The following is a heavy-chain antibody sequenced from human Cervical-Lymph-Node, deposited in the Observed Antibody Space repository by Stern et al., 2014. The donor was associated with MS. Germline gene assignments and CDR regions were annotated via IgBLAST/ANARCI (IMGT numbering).Heavy chain of an antibody. D-gene: IGHD5-24*01. CDR3: AHTDMATVDYYFDY. CDR1: GFSLSTSGVG. Sequence: QVTLRESGPTLVKPTQTLTLTCTFSGFSLSTSGVGVGWIRQPPGKAPEWLALIYGDDDKRYSPSLKSRLTITKDTSNNQVFLTMTNIDPVDTGTYYCAHTDMATVDYYFDYWGQGTLVTVSS. CDR2: IYGDDDK. J-gene: IGHJ4*02. V-gene: IGHV2-5*02.